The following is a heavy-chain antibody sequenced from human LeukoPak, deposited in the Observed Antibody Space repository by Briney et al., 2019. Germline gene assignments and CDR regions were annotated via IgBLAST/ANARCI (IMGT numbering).Heavy chain of an antibody. D-gene: IGHD6-19*01. V-gene: IGHV3-64*01. CDR1: GFTFSSHA. Sequence: GGSLRLSCAASGFTFSSHAMHWVRQAPGKGLEYVSGISSNGGSTYYANSVKGRFTISRDNSKNTLYLQMGSLRAEDMAVYYCTRVSAVAGNDYWGQGTLVTVSS. J-gene: IGHJ4*02. CDR3: TRVSAVAGNDY. CDR2: ISSNGGST.